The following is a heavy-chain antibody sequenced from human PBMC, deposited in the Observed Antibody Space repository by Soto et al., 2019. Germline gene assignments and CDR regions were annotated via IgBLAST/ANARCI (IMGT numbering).Heavy chain of an antibody. J-gene: IGHJ5*02. CDR3: ARAMIGNGGRGWFDP. Sequence: NPSETMSLTCTVSGGYITAYYWMWLRQSPGRGLEWIGYIYNTGTGDYNPTFAGRATISPDTSKTQFSLTLRSVTAADPAVYYCARAMIGNGGRGWFDPWGQGALVTVSS. V-gene: IGHV4-59*01. CDR2: IYNTGTG. CDR1: GGYITAYY. D-gene: IGHD4-17*01.